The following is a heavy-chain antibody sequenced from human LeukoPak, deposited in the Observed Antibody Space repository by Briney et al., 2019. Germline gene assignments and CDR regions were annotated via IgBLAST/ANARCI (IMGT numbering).Heavy chain of an antibody. V-gene: IGHV4-30-4*08. D-gene: IGHD3-3*01. J-gene: IGHJ6*04. CDR2: VSYSGGT. Sequence: SETLSLTCTVSGASISSADYCWSWIRQPPGKGLEWIGYVSYSGGTYYNPSLKSRVTISVDTSRNQFSLKLNSVTAADTAVYYCARGVFRFLEAKDVWGKGTTVTVSS. CDR1: GASISSADYC. CDR3: ARGVFRFLEAKDV.